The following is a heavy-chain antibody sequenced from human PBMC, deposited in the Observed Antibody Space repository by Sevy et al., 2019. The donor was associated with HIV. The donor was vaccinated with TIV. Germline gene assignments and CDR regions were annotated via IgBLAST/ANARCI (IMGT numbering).Heavy chain of an antibody. J-gene: IGHJ6*02. Sequence: GGSLRLSCAASGFTFSTYAMSWVRQTPGKGLQWVSVISDSGGSTYYADSVKGLFTISRDNSKNTMYLQMNSLRAEDTAVYYCARRPDFGRVIPTGVMDVWGQGSAVTVSS. D-gene: IGHD3-3*01. CDR3: ARRPDFGRVIPTGVMDV. V-gene: IGHV3-23*01. CDR2: ISDSGGST. CDR1: GFTFSTYA.